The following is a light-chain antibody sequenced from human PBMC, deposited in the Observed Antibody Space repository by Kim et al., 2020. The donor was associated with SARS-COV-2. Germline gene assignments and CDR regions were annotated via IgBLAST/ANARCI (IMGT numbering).Light chain of an antibody. CDR2: DAT. Sequence: SASAGDRVTITCRASQGIRNWLAWYQQKPGKAPKLLIHDATRLESGVPSRFSGSGSGTDFTLTISSLRPEDSATYYCQQINSVPLTFGGGTKVEI. J-gene: IGKJ4*01. CDR1: QGIRNW. V-gene: IGKV1-12*01. CDR3: QQINSVPLT.